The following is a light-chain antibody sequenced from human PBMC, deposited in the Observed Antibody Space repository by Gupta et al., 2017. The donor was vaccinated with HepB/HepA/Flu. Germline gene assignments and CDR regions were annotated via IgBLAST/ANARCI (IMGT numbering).Light chain of an antibody. CDR3: MQGTHWPRT. CDR1: QTLVYSDGNTY. V-gene: IGKV2-30*01. CDR2: KVS. J-gene: IGKJ3*01. Sequence: DVVMSQSPLSLPVTLGQPASISCRSSQTLVYSDGNTYLNWFQQRPDQSPRRLIHKVSNRDSGVPDRCSGSGSGTDFTLKISRVEAEDVGVYYCMQGTHWPRTFGPGTKVDIK.